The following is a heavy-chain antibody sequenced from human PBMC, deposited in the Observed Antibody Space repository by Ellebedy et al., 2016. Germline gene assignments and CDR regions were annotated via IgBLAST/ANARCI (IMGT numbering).Heavy chain of an antibody. J-gene: IGHJ4*02. Sequence: GESLKISCAASGFTFSSYWMSWVRQAPGKGLEWVAVISYDGSNKYYADSVKGRFTISRDNSKNTLYLQMNSLRAEDTAVYYCAKDDLGYSGYAPGDYWGQGTLVTVSS. CDR1: GFTFSSYW. CDR3: AKDDLGYSGYAPGDY. D-gene: IGHD5-12*01. V-gene: IGHV3-30*18. CDR2: ISYDGSNK.